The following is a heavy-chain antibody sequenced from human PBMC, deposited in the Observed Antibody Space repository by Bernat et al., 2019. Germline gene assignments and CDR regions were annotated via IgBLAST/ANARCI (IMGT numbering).Heavy chain of an antibody. D-gene: IGHD4-17*01. Sequence: QVQLVESGGGVVQPGRSLRLSCAASGFTFSSYAMHWVRQAPGKGLEWVAVISYDGSNKYYADSVKGRFTISRDNSKNTLYLQMNSLRAEDTAVYYCAEVTTFPFYWGQGNLVTVSS. CDR2: ISYDGSNK. CDR3: AEVTTFPFY. J-gene: IGHJ4*02. V-gene: IGHV3-30*01. CDR1: GFTFSSYA.